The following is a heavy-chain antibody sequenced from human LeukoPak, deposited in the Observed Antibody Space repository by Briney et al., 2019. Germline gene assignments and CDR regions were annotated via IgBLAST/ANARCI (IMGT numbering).Heavy chain of an antibody. D-gene: IGHD3-22*01. CDR1: GYSFTSYW. Sequence: GESLKISCKGSGYSFTSYWIGWVRQMPGKGLEWMGIIYPGDSDTRYSPSFQGQVTISADKSISTAYLQWSSLKASDTAMYFCARGESYGGSGYPDAFDIWGQGTLVTVSS. J-gene: IGHJ3*02. CDR2: IYPGDSDT. V-gene: IGHV5-51*01. CDR3: ARGESYGGSGYPDAFDI.